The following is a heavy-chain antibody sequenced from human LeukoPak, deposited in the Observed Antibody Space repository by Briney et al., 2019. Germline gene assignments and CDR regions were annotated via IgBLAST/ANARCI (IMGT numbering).Heavy chain of an antibody. Sequence: ASEKVSCKASGYTFTRYGISWVRQAPGQGLEWMGWISAYNGNTNCAQRLQGRVTMTTDTFTSTAYMELRSLRSDDTAVYYCARNPLPLWFGEFGYYYYYMDVWGKGTTVTVSS. CDR2: ISAYNGNT. J-gene: IGHJ6*03. CDR1: GYTFTRYG. CDR3: ARNPLPLWFGEFGYYYYYMDV. V-gene: IGHV1-18*01. D-gene: IGHD3-10*01.